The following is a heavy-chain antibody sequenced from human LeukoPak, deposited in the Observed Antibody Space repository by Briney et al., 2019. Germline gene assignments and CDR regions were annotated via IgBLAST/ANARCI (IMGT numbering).Heavy chain of an antibody. CDR1: GYSISSGYY. J-gene: IGHJ4*02. Sequence: PSETLSLTCTVSGYSISSGYYWGWIRQPPGNGLEWIGSIYHSGSTYYNPSLKSRVTISVDTSKNQFSLKLSSVTAADTAVYYCARDRSVYGGNPDYWGQGTLVTVSS. CDR2: IYHSGST. V-gene: IGHV4-38-2*02. CDR3: ARDRSVYGGNPDY. D-gene: IGHD4-23*01.